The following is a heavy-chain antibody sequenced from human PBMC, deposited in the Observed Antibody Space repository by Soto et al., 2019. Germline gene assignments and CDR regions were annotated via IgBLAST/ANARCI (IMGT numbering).Heavy chain of an antibody. CDR2: ISFYNGKT. CDR1: GYSFSSFG. Sequence: QGQLVQSGPEVKKPGASVKVSCKTSGYSFSSFGISWLRRAPGQGPEWMGWISFYNGKTNFAQKFQDRITLTTDTSTTTAYMELRSLTSDDTAMYYCARDVRVVANMDASDIWGQWTMVTVSS. V-gene: IGHV1-18*01. J-gene: IGHJ3*02. D-gene: IGHD2-15*01. CDR3: ARDVRVVANMDASDI.